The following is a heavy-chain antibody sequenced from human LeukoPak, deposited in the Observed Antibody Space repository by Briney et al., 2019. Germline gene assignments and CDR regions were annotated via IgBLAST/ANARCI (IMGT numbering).Heavy chain of an antibody. V-gene: IGHV4-34*01. CDR2: IDHSGST. D-gene: IGHD2-2*02. Sequence: PSETLSLTCAVYGGSFSGYYWSWIRQPPGKGLEWIREIDHSGSTNYNPSLKSRVTISVDTSKNQFSLKLSSVTAADTAVYYCARGSGADIVVVPAAIFDYWGQGTLVTVSS. J-gene: IGHJ4*02. CDR1: GGSFSGYY. CDR3: ARGSGADIVVVPAAIFDY.